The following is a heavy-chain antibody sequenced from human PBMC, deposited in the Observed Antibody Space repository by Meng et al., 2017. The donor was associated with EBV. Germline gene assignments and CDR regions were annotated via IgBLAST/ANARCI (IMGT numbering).Heavy chain of an antibody. Sequence: LVESGGVVVQRGRSLRLSCSASGFTFSSYAMHLVRQAPGKGLEWVAVISYDGSNKYYADSVKGRFTISRDNSKNTLYLQMNSLRAEDTAVYYCARDPDSSGWYYFDYWGQGTLVTVSS. CDR1: GFTFSSYA. V-gene: IGHV3-30-3*01. CDR2: ISYDGSNK. D-gene: IGHD6-19*01. CDR3: ARDPDSSGWYYFDY. J-gene: IGHJ4*02.